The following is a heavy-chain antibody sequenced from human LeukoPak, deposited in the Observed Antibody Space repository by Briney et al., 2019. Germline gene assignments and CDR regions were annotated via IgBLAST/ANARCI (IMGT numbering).Heavy chain of an antibody. CDR3: ARRYCSGCPTGHAFDL. CDR2: ISSNGGST. CDR1: GFTFSSYA. Sequence: GGSLRLSCAASGFTFSSYAMHWVRQAPGKGLEYVSAISSNGGSTYYANSVKGRFTISRDNSKNTLYLQMNSLRAEDTAVYYCARRYCSGCPTGHAFDLWGQGTMVTVSS. J-gene: IGHJ3*01. D-gene: IGHD2-15*01. V-gene: IGHV3-64*01.